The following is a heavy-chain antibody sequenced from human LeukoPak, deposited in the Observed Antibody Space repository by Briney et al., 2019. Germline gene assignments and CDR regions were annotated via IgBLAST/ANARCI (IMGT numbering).Heavy chain of an antibody. CDR3: ARSGSTAFDY. Sequence: SETLSLTCSVPIDSITNYYWSWIRQPPGKGLEWIGFIYHSGNTNYNPSLTTRVTMSVDTSKTQITLRLSSVTAADTAVYYCARSGSTAFDYWGQGTLVTVSS. CDR1: IDSITNYY. D-gene: IGHD1-26*01. J-gene: IGHJ4*02. V-gene: IGHV4-59*01. CDR2: IYHSGNT.